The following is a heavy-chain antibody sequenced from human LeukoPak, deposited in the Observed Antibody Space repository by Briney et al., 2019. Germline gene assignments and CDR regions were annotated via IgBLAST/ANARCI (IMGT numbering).Heavy chain of an antibody. J-gene: IGHJ6*02. CDR3: ARDRAIVVPAAIPYYGMDV. D-gene: IGHD2-2*01. V-gene: IGHV1-69*13. Sequence: GASVKVSCKASGGTFSSYAISWVRQAPGQGLEWMGGIIPIFGTANYAQKFQGRVTITADESTSTAYMELSSLRSEDTAVYYCARDRAIVVPAAIPYYGMDVWGQGTTVTVSS. CDR2: IIPIFGTA. CDR1: GGTFSSYA.